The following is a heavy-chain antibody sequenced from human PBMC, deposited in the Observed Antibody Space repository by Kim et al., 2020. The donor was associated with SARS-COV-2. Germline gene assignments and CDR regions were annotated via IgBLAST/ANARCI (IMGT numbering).Heavy chain of an antibody. CDR2: ITSNSDTI. J-gene: IGHJ4*02. CDR3: AKGHYGSEYPYFGY. CDR1: GFNFDEYA. V-gene: IGHV3-9*01. Sequence: GGSLRLSCAASGFNFDEYAMHWVRQRPGKGLEWVSGITSNSDTIRYADSVKGRFTISRDNAKNSLYLQMNSLRADDTALYYCAKGHYGSEYPYFGYWGKG. D-gene: IGHD3-10*01.